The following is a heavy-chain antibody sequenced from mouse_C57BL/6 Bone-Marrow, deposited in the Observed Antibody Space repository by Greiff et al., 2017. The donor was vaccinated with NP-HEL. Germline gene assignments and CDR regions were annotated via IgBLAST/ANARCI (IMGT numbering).Heavy chain of an antibody. CDR2: IDPSDSYT. D-gene: IGHD1-1*01. J-gene: IGHJ1*03. Sequence: QVQLQQPGAELVMPGASVKLSCKASGYTFTSYWMHWVKQRPGQGLEWIGEIDPSDSYTNYNQKFKGKSTLTVDKSSSTAYMQLSSLTSEDSAVYYCARDYYYGSSPAFEVWGTGTTVTVSS. V-gene: IGHV1-69*01. CDR1: GYTFTSYW. CDR3: ARDYYYGSSPAFEV.